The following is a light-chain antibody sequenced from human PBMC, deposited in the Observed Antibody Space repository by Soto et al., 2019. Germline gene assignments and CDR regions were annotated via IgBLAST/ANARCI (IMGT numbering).Light chain of an antibody. CDR2: DVS. V-gene: IGKV1-39*01. CDR3: LQTYTVPRR. J-gene: IGKJ2*03. Sequence: DIQMTQSTSSLSASVGDRVTITCRASQSISTSLCWFQQKPGRAPKLLISDVSTLQSGVPSRVSGSGFGTDCTLTISILQPEDFAEYYCLQTYTVPRRFGQGTNLDIK. CDR1: QSISTS.